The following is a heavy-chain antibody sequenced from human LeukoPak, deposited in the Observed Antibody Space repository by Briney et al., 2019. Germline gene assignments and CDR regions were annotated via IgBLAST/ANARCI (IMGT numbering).Heavy chain of an antibody. CDR3: AMKAVPRPRLHDAFDF. D-gene: IGHD5-24*01. CDR2: ISWNSGTI. V-gene: IGHV3-9*01. CDR1: GFTFDDYA. Sequence: PGRSLRLSCAASGFTFDDYAMHWVRQAPGKGLEWVSGISWNSGTIAYADSVKGRFTISRDNSKNTLYLQMNSLRADDTAVYYCAMKAVPRPRLHDAFDFWGQGTVVSVSS. J-gene: IGHJ3*01.